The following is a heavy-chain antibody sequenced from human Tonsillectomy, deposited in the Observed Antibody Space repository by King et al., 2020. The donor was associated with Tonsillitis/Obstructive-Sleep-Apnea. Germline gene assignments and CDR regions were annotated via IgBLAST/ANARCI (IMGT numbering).Heavy chain of an antibody. V-gene: IGHV3-30*18. CDR1: GFTFSSYA. J-gene: IGHJ4*02. CDR3: AKGLSRNFDDSVFYPSKSYYDY. D-gene: IGHD3-22*01. Sequence: QLVQSGGGVVQPGRSLRLSCAASGFTFSSYAMHWVRQAPGKGLELVAFISFDGSNYFYVDSVKGRFTISRDNSKNALFLQMSSLRPEDTAVYYCAKGLSRNFDDSVFYPSKSYYDYWGQGTLVPASS. CDR2: ISFDGSNY.